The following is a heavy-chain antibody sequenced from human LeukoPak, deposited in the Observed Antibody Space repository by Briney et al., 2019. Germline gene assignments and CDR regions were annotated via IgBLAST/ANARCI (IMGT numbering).Heavy chain of an antibody. CDR3: AGVRGVIDY. Sequence: PGGSLRLSCAASGFTFDEYAMHWVRQAPGKGLEWVSYISSSGSTIYYADSVKGRFTISRDNAKNSLYLQMNSLRAEDTAVYYCAGVRGVIDYWGQGTLVTVSS. CDR1: GFTFDEYA. J-gene: IGHJ4*02. CDR2: ISSSGSTI. V-gene: IGHV3-48*03. D-gene: IGHD3-10*01.